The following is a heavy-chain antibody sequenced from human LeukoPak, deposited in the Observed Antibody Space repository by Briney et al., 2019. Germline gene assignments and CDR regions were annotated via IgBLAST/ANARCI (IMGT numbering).Heavy chain of an antibody. CDR1: GGTFSSYA. J-gene: IGHJ4*02. V-gene: IGHV1-69*04. D-gene: IGHD1-26*01. CDR3: ARDSGSYYSYYFDD. Sequence: SVKVSCKASGGTFSSYAISWVRQAPGQGLEWMGRIIPIFGIANYAQKFQGRVTITADKSTSTAYMELSSLRSEDTAVYYCARDSGSYYSYYFDDWGQGTLVTVSS. CDR2: IIPIFGIA.